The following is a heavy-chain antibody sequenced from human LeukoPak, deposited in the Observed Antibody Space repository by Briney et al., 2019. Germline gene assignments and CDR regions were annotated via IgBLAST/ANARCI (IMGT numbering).Heavy chain of an antibody. CDR2: IKENGSEI. Sequence: GGSLRLSCAASGFTFSSSWMSWARQAPGKGLEWVAPIKENGSEIYYVDSVKGRFTISRNNAKNSLYLQMNSLRGDDTAVYYCARGVYAFDIWGQGTMVTVST. V-gene: IGHV3-7*04. CDR3: ARGVYAFDI. J-gene: IGHJ3*02. CDR1: GFTFSSSW.